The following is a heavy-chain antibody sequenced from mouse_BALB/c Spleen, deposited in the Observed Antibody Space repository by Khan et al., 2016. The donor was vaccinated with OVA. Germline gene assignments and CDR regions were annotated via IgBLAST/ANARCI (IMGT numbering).Heavy chain of an antibody. CDR3: ARAYYGNDREALDY. CDR1: GFSLTGYG. Sequence: QVQLKQSGPGLVAPSQSLSITCTVSGFSLTGYGVNWVRQPPGKGLEWLGMIWGDGSTDYTSALKSRLSISKDNSKSQVFLKMNRLQTDDTARYYCARAYYGNDREALDYWGQGTSVTVSS. CDR2: IWGDGST. V-gene: IGHV2-6-7*01. J-gene: IGHJ4*01. D-gene: IGHD2-14*01.